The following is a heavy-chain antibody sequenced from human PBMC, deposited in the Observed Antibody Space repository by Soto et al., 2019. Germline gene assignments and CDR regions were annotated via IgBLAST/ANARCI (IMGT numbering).Heavy chain of an antibody. CDR1: GFTFSIYS. D-gene: IGHD3-16*02. Sequence: EVQLVESGGGLVQPGGSLRLSCAASGFTFSIYSMNWVRQAPGKGLEWVSYITSSGSATYYADTVKGRFTISRDNAKNSLYLQMNSLRAEDTAVYYCTRGYTGHAHAGLDSWGQGTLVTVSA. CDR3: TRGYTGHAHAGLDS. CDR2: ITSSGSAT. J-gene: IGHJ4*02. V-gene: IGHV3-48*01.